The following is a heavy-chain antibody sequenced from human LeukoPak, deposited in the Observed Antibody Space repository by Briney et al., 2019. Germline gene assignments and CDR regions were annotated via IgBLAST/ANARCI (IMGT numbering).Heavy chain of an antibody. V-gene: IGHV5-51*01. Sequence: GESLKISCKGSGYSFTSYWIGCVRQMPGKGLEWMGIIYPGDSDTRYSPSFQGQGTISADKSISTAYLQWSSLKASDTAMYYCARHLMAPYSSSSRHSGPHPPYHYYYYYGMDVWGQGTTVTVSS. CDR1: GYSFTSYW. J-gene: IGHJ6*02. CDR3: ARHLMAPYSSSSRHSGPHPPYHYYYYYGMDV. D-gene: IGHD6-13*01. CDR2: IYPGDSDT.